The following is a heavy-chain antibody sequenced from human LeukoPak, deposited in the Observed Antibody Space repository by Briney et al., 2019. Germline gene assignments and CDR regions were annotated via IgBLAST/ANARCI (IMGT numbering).Heavy chain of an antibody. D-gene: IGHD2-21*01. J-gene: IGHJ5*02. Sequence: GGSLRLSCAASGFTFSSYAMHWVRQAPGKGLEWVAVISYDGSNKYYADSVKGRFTISRDNSKNTLYVQMNSLRAEDTAVYYCATSHDVKTAPYDLWGQGTLVTVSS. CDR2: ISYDGSNK. CDR3: ATSHDVKTAPYDL. V-gene: IGHV3-30*04. CDR1: GFTFSSYA.